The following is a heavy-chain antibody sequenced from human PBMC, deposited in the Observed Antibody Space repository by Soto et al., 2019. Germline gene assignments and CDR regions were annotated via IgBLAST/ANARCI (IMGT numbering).Heavy chain of an antibody. CDR1: GFTFDDYA. D-gene: IGHD5-12*01. CDR2: ISGDGGIT. Sequence: GGSLRLSCVASGFTFDDYAMHWVRQAPGKGLEWVSLISGDGGITYYADSVKGRFTISRDNSKNSLYLQMNSLRTEDTALYCCAKSGDGYNSREFDYWGQGTLVTVSS. V-gene: IGHV3-43*02. CDR3: AKSGDGYNSREFDY. J-gene: IGHJ4*02.